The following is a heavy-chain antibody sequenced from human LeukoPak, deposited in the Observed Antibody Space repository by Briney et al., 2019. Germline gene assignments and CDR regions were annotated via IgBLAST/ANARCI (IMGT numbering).Heavy chain of an antibody. J-gene: IGHJ4*02. CDR2: ISYDGSNK. CDR1: GFTFSSYA. D-gene: IGHD3-22*01. CDR3: ARDFSAEYYYDSSGYYYGY. V-gene: IGHV3-30*04. Sequence: GGSLRLSCAASGFTFSSYAMHWVRQAPGKGPEWVAVISYDGSNKYYADSVKGRFTISRDNSKNTLYLQMNSLRAEDTAVYYCARDFSAEYYYDSSGYYYGYWGQGTLVTVPS.